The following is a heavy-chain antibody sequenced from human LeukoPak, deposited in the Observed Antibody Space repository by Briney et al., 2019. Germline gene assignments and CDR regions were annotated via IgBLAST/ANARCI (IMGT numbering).Heavy chain of an antibody. CDR2: IKQDGSEK. CDR3: ARVHYDFWLFLRDV. Sequence: SGGSLRLSCAASGFTFSSYWMSWVRQAPGKGLEWVANIKQDGSEKYYVDSVKGRFTISRDNAKNSLYLQMNSLRAEDTAVYYCARVHYDFWLFLRDVGGKGPTVTFPS. CDR1: GFTFSSYW. J-gene: IGHJ6*03. D-gene: IGHD3-3*01. V-gene: IGHV3-7*01.